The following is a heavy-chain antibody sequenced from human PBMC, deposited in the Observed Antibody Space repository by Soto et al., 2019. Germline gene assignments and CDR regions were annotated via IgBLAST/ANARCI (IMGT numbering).Heavy chain of an antibody. CDR3: ARHLGRQLVDYMDV. V-gene: IGHV4-39*01. D-gene: IGHD6-13*01. J-gene: IGHJ6*03. CDR1: GGSISSSSYY. Sequence: PSGTLSLTCTVSGGSISSSSYYWGWIRHPPGKGLEWIGSIYYSGSTYYNPSLKSRVTISVDTSKNQFSLKLSSVTAADTAVYYCARHLGRQLVDYMDVWGKGTTVTVSS. CDR2: IYYSGST.